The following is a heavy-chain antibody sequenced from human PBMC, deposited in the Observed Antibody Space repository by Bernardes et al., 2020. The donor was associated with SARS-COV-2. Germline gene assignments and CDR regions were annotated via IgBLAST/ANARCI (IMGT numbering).Heavy chain of an antibody. D-gene: IGHD5-12*01. CDR1: GFTFSDYT. CDR2: INPSRTVI. CDR3: TRSLRGFNYPKIDY. J-gene: IGHJ4*02. V-gene: IGHV3-21*01. Sequence: GGSLRLSCAASGFTFSDYTMNWVRQAPGKGLEWVSSINPSRTVIVYADSMKGRFTISRDNVNDSVFLQMNSLSVEDTAVYYCTRSLRGFNYPKIDYWGQGTLVAVSS.